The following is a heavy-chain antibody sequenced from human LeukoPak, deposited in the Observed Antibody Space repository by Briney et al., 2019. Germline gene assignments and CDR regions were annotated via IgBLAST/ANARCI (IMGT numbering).Heavy chain of an antibody. CDR1: GFTVSNNY. CDR3: ASNIVVGATDDY. J-gene: IGHJ4*02. Sequence: GGSLRLSCAASGFTVSNNYMSWVRQAPGKGLEWVSSISSSSSYIYYADSVKGRFTISRDNAKNSLYLQMNSLRAEDTAVYYCASNIVVGATDDYWGQGTLVTVSS. V-gene: IGHV3-21*01. D-gene: IGHD1-26*01. CDR2: ISSSSSYI.